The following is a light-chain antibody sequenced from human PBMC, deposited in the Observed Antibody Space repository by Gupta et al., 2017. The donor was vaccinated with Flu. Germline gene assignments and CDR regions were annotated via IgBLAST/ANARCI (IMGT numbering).Light chain of an antibody. CDR3: QQDHSYWT. V-gene: IGKV1-5*03. Sequence: DIQMTQSPSTLSASVGDRVTITCRATQSISRWLAWYQQKPGKAPKLLIYKASRLLSGVPSRFSGSGSEKEFTLTSSRRQHDDFANYYCQQDHSYWTFGQGTQVEMK. CDR2: KAS. J-gene: IGKJ1*01. CDR1: QSISRW.